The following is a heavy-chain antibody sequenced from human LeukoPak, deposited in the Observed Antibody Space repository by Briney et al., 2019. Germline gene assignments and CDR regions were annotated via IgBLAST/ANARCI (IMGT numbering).Heavy chain of an antibody. CDR1: GFTLSSYA. D-gene: IGHD1-26*01. V-gene: IGHV3-13*01. J-gene: IGHJ4*02. CDR2: IGTAGDT. CDR3: ARQNTPHGNFDY. Sequence: GGSLRLSCAASGFTLSSYAMHWVRQPAGKGLEWVSAIGTAGDTFYPGSVKGRFTISRENAKKSLSLQMNSLRAEDTAVYYCARQNTPHGNFDYWGQGTLVTVSS.